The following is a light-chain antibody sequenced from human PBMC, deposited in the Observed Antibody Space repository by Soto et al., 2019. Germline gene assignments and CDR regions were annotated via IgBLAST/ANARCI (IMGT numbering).Light chain of an antibody. J-gene: IGLJ3*02. CDR2: RNN. V-gene: IGLV1-47*01. Sequence: QSVLTQPPSASGTPGQRFTISCSGSSSNIGSNYVYWYQQLPVTAPKLLIYRNNQRPSGVPDRFSGSKSGTSASLAISGLRSEDEADYYCAAWDDSLSGWVFGGGTKLTVL. CDR3: AAWDDSLSGWV. CDR1: SSNIGSNY.